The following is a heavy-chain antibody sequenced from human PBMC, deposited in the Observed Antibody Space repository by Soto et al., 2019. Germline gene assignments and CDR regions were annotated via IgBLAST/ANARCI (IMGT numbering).Heavy chain of an antibody. CDR1: GGSISSYY. D-gene: IGHD3-10*01. Sequence: SETLSLTCTVSGGSISSYYWSWIRQPPGKGLELIGYIYYSGSTNYNPSLKSRVTISVDTSKNQFSLKLSSVTAADTAVYYCARVYYYGSGSYPYYYYYYMDVWGKGTTVTVSS. CDR2: IYYSGST. CDR3: ARVYYYGSGSYPYYYYYYMDV. V-gene: IGHV4-59*08. J-gene: IGHJ6*03.